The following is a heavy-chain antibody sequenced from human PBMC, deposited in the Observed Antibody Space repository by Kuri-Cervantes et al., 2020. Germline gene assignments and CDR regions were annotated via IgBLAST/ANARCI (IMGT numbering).Heavy chain of an antibody. D-gene: IGHD3-10*01. V-gene: IGHV3-23*01. Sequence: GESLKISCAASEFTFSTFPMSWVRQAPGKGLEWVSALGDSGGSTYYADSVKGRFTISRDNSKNTLYLQMNSLTAEDTAVYYCAKVTWYDSGDRWGQGTLVTVSS. J-gene: IGHJ4*02. CDR2: LGDSGGST. CDR1: EFTFSTFP. CDR3: AKVTWYDSGDR.